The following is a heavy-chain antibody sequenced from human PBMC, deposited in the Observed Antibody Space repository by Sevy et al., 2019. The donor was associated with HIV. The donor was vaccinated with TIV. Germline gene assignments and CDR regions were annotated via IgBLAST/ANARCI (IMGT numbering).Heavy chain of an antibody. J-gene: IGHJ6*03. V-gene: IGHV3-48*03. CDR1: GFTFSSYE. D-gene: IGHD6-19*01. Sequence: GGSLRLSCVVSGFTFSSYEMNWVRQAPGKGLEWVSYISSSGSTIYYADSGKGRFTISRDNAKNSLYLQMNSLRAEDTAVYYCARERVAVAGESYYYYYMDVWGKGTTVTVSS. CDR3: ARERVAVAGESYYYYYMDV. CDR2: ISSSGSTI.